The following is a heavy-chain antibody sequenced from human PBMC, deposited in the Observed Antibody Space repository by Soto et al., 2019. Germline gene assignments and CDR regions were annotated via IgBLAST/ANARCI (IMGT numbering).Heavy chain of an antibody. V-gene: IGHV4-34*01. J-gene: IGHJ3*02. Sequence: QLQQWGAGLLKPSETLSLTCAVYGGSFSGYYWGWIRQPPGKGLEWIGEINHSGSTNYNPSLKGRVTISVNTSKNQFALKLSSVTAADTAVYYCARGRNDYVWGSYRHDAFDIWGQGTMVTVSS. CDR2: INHSGST. CDR3: ARGRNDYVWGSYRHDAFDI. D-gene: IGHD3-16*02. CDR1: GGSFSGYY.